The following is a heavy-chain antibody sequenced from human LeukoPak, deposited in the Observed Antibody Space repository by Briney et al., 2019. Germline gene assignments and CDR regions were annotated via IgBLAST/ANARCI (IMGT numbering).Heavy chain of an antibody. CDR1: GFTFSDYY. D-gene: IGHD2-2*01. V-gene: IGHV3-11*01. Sequence: PGGSPRLSCAASGFTFSDYYMSWIRQAPGKGLEWVSYISSSGSTIYYADSVKGRFTISRDNAKNSLYLQMNSLRAEDTAVYYCARAGAHGYCSSTSCSYYYYYGMDVWGQGTTVTVPS. CDR2: ISSSGSTI. CDR3: ARAGAHGYCSSTSCSYYYYYGMDV. J-gene: IGHJ6*02.